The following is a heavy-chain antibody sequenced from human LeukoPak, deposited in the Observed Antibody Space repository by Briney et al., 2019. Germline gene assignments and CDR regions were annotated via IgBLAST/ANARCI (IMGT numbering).Heavy chain of an antibody. CDR1: GFTVSSNY. J-gene: IGHJ4*02. CDR2: IYSGGST. CDR3: ARGGSLRLFDY. D-gene: IGHD6-13*01. V-gene: IGHV3-53*01. Sequence: GGSLRLSCAASGFTVSSNYMSWVRQAPGKGLEWVSLIYSGGSTYYADSVKGRFTISRDNSKNTLYRQMNSLRAEDTAVYYCARGGSLRLFDYWGQGTLVTVSS.